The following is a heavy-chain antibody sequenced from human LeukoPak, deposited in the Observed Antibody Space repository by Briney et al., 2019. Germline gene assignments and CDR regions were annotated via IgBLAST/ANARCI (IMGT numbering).Heavy chain of an antibody. CDR3: AKWGSTWGLDN. J-gene: IGHJ4*02. CDR2: INAGGRAE. V-gene: IGHV3-7*01. D-gene: IGHD7-27*01. CDR1: GFTFNKSW. Sequence: GGSLRLSCAASGFTFNKSWMTWVRQTPGKGLEWVANINAGGRAEYYVDSVKGRFAISRDNAKSSVFLQMNNLRAEDTAVYYCAKWGSTWGLDNWGQGTLVTVSS.